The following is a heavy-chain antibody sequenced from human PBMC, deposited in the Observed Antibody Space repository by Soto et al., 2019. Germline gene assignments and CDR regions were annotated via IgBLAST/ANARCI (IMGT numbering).Heavy chain of an antibody. CDR3: ARPAYYYDSSGYYNYYYYYGMDV. CDR1: GYIFSSYW. J-gene: IGHJ6*02. D-gene: IGHD3-22*01. CDR2: IYPGDSDT. Sequence: GESLKVSCKGSGYIFSSYWIGWGRQMPGKGLEWMGIIYPGDSDTRYSPSFQGQVTISADKSISTAYLQWSSLKASDTAMYYCARPAYYYDSSGYYNYYYYYGMDVWDQGTTVTSP. V-gene: IGHV5-51*01.